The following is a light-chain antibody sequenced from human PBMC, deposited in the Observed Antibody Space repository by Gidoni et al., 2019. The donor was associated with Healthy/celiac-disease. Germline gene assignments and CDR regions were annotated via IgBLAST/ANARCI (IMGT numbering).Light chain of an antibody. CDR1: QSVSSCY. Sequence: EIVLTQYPGTLSLSPGERATLSCRASQSVSSCYLAWYQQKPGQAPRLLIYGASSRATGIPDRFSCSGSGTDFTLTISRLEPEDFAVYYCQQYGSSPLTFGGGTKVEIK. J-gene: IGKJ4*01. CDR3: QQYGSSPLT. CDR2: GAS. V-gene: IGKV3-20*01.